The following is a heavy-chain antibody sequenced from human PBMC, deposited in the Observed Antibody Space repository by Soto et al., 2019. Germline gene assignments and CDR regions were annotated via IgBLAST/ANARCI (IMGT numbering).Heavy chain of an antibody. V-gene: IGHV3-7*04. Sequence: PGGSLRLSCAIFESTFSTYWMSWVRQAPGKGLEWVANIKPDGGEKWYVDSVRGRFTISRDNAKNSLYLQMNSLRAEDTAVYYCARGDFYDNSGPFSDAFDIWGQGTMVTVSS. CDR3: ARGDFYDNSGPFSDAFDI. CDR2: IKPDGGEK. CDR1: ESTFSTYW. D-gene: IGHD3-22*01. J-gene: IGHJ3*02.